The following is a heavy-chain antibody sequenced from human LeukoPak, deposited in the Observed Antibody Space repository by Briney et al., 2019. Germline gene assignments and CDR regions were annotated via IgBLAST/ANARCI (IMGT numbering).Heavy chain of an antibody. CDR2: VNSDGSST. D-gene: IGHD1-26*01. J-gene: IGHJ4*02. Sequence: GGSLRLSCVAPGFTFSTYWMHWVRQAPGKGLVWVSRVNSDGSSTSYADSVKGRFTISRDNAKNTLYLQMNSLRAEDTAVYYCARLQVGASYYFDYWGQGTLVTVSS. CDR1: GFTFSTYW. V-gene: IGHV3-74*01. CDR3: ARLQVGASYYFDY.